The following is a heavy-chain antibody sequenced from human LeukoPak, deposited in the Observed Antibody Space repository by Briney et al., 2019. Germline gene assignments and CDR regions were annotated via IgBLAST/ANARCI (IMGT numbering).Heavy chain of an antibody. Sequence: PGGSLRLSCPASGFIFSDYYMSWIRQAPGKGLEWVSYISSSSSYINYADSVKGRFTISRDNAKNSLYLQMNSLRAEDTAVYYCARASYGDSGYFDYWGQGTLVTVSS. CDR3: ARASYGDSGYFDY. V-gene: IGHV3-11*06. D-gene: IGHD4-17*01. CDR1: GFIFSDYY. CDR2: ISSSSSYI. J-gene: IGHJ4*02.